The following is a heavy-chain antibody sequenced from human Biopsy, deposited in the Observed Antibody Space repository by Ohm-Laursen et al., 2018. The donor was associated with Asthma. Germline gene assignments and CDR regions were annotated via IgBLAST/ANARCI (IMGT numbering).Heavy chain of an antibody. CDR2: IYHRDTT. J-gene: IGHJ4*02. CDR3: ARGRSGDWLYYFDY. D-gene: IGHD2-21*01. V-gene: IGHV4-30-2*01. Sequence: TLSLTCAVSGGSINSGGYSWTWIRQPPGKGLEWIGYIYHRDTTYYNPSLKSRVTISLDGSKNQFSLKLSSVAAADTAVYYCARGRSGDWLYYFDYWGQGALVTVSS. CDR1: GGSINSGGYS.